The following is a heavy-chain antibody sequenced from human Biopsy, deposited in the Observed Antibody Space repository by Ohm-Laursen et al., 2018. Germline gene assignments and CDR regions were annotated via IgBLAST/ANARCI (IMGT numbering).Heavy chain of an antibody. D-gene: IGHD3-3*01. J-gene: IGHJ5*01. Sequence: SETLSLTCTVSGESMGTYYWTWIRQPPGKGLEWIASIYYSGTTNKNPSLKSRVTISVDTSKRQFYLELSSVTAAYTAIYYCARVRGGFLEWFDYWGQGTLITVSS. V-gene: IGHV4-59*01. CDR1: GESMGTYY. CDR2: IYYSGTT. CDR3: ARVRGGFLEWFDY.